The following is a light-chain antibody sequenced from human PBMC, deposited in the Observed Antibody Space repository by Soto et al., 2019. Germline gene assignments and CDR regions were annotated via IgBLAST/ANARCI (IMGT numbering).Light chain of an antibody. V-gene: IGLV2-14*01. CDR2: EVS. CDR1: SSDVGGYNY. Sequence: QSALTQPASVSGSPGQSITISCTGTSSDVGGYNYVSWYQQHPGKAPKLMIYEVSNRPSGVSNRFSGSKSGNTASLTISGLQADDEADYYCISYTSSSTNYVFGTGTKLTVL. CDR3: ISYTSSSTNYV. J-gene: IGLJ1*01.